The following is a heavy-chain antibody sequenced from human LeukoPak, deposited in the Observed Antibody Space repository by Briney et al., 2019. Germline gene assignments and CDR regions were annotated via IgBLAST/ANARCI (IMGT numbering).Heavy chain of an antibody. CDR2: IKNDGGEK. V-gene: IGHV3-7*02. Sequence: GGSLRLSCAASGFTFSNCWMGWVRQAPGKGLEWVANIKNDGGEKYYVDSVRGRFTISRDNAKNSLSLQMNSLRAEDTAVYYCVRYTRRYPFDYWGQGTLLTVSS. CDR3: VRYTRRYPFDY. D-gene: IGHD1-1*01. CDR1: GFTFSNCW. J-gene: IGHJ4*02.